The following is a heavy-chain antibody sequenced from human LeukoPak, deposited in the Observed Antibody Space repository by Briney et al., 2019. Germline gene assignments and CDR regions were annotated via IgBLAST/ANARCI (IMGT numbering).Heavy chain of an antibody. Sequence: SETLSLTCTVSGGSISSSSYYWGWIRQPPGKGLEWTGSIYYSGSTYYNPSLKSRVTISVDTSKNQFSLKLSSVTAADTAVYYCAREVTGWLSSWIDYWGQGTLVTVSS. V-gene: IGHV4-39*01. CDR3: AREVTGWLSSWIDY. D-gene: IGHD3-22*01. CDR2: IYYSGST. J-gene: IGHJ4*02. CDR1: GGSISSSSYY.